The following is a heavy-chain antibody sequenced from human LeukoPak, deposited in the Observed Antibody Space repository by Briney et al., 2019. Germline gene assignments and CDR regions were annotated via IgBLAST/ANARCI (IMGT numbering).Heavy chain of an antibody. CDR2: IYTSGST. CDR3: ARNYDILTGYSSPSNAFDI. Sequence: SETLSLTCTVSGGSISSYYWSWIRQPAGKGLEWIGRIYTSGSTNYNPSLKSRVTMSVDTSKNQFSLKLSSVTAADTAVYYCARNYDILTGYSSPSNAFDIWGQGTMVTVSS. J-gene: IGHJ3*02. CDR1: GGSISSYY. V-gene: IGHV4-4*07. D-gene: IGHD3-9*01.